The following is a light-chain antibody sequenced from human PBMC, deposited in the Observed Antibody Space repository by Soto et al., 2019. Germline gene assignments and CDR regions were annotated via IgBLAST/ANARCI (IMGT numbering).Light chain of an antibody. CDR2: GAS. V-gene: IGKV3-20*01. J-gene: IGKJ2*01. CDR1: QSVSSTY. CDR3: QQYSSSLRT. Sequence: EIVLTQSPGTLSLSPGERATLSCRASQSVSSTYLAWYQQKPGQAPRLLIYGASSRATAIPDRFSGSGSGTGFTLTISRLEPEDCAVYYCQQYSSSLRTFGQGTKLEIK.